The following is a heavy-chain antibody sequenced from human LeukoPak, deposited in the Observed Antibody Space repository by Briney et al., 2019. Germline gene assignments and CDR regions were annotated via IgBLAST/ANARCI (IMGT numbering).Heavy chain of an antibody. D-gene: IGHD6-19*01. CDR1: GGSISSYY. CDR3: ASLAVGKRSVDY. J-gene: IGHJ4*02. V-gene: IGHV4-59*01. CDR2: IYYSGST. Sequence: SETLSLTCTVSGGSISSYYWSWIRQPPGKGLEWIGYIYYSGSTNYNPSLKSRVTISVDTSKNQFSLKLSSVTAADTAVYYCASLAVGKRSVDYWDQGTLVTVSS.